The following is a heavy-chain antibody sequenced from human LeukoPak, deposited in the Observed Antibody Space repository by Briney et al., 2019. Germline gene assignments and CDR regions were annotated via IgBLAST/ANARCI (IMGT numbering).Heavy chain of an antibody. CDR3: AKVAQYYDSSGYHYYYYGMDV. Sequence: VGSLRLSCAASGFTFSSYWMSWVRQAPGKGLEWVANIKQDGSEKYYVDSVKGRFTISRDNAKNSLYLQMNSLRAEDTAVYYCAKVAQYYDSSGYHYYYYGMDVWGQGTTVTVSS. V-gene: IGHV3-7*03. J-gene: IGHJ6*02. CDR2: IKQDGSEK. CDR1: GFTFSSYW. D-gene: IGHD3-22*01.